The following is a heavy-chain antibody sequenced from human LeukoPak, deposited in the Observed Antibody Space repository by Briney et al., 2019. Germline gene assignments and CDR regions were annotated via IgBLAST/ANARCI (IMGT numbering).Heavy chain of an antibody. Sequence: PGRSLRLSCAASGFTFSSYGMHWVRQAPGKGLEWVAVIWYDGSNKYYADSVKGRFTISRDNSKSTLYLQMNSLRAEDTAVYYCARDAVYSSSWQYYWGQGTLVTVSS. D-gene: IGHD6-13*01. CDR2: IWYDGSNK. CDR1: GFTFSSYG. CDR3: ARDAVYSSSWQYY. J-gene: IGHJ4*02. V-gene: IGHV3-33*01.